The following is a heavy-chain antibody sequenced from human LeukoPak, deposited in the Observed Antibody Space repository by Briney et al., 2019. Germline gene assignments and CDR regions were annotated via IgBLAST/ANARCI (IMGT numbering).Heavy chain of an antibody. J-gene: IGHJ4*02. Sequence: GGSLRLSCAASGFPFNLYSIHWVRQAPGEGLEWVALISDDGNNRNYADSVKGRFTVSRDSSKNALFLQVNSLRAEDTAVYYCARGGLGYCSTSTCFLFDFWGQGDLVIVTS. D-gene: IGHD2-2*01. CDR3: ARGGLGYCSTSTCFLFDF. V-gene: IGHV3-30*04. CDR1: GFPFNLYS. CDR2: ISDDGNNR.